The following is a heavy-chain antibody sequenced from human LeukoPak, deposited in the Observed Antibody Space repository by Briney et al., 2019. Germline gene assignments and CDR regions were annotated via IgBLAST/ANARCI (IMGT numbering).Heavy chain of an antibody. CDR3: ARLQYYYDSSGGAFDI. J-gene: IGHJ3*02. V-gene: IGHV3-21*04. D-gene: IGHD3-22*01. CDR2: ITGSGSYV. CDR1: GFSFSSYS. Sequence: PGGSLRLSCSASGFSFSSYSMNWVRQAPGEGLEWVSCITGSGSYVYYADSVKGRFTISRDNSENSLYLQMNSLKTEDTAVYYCARLQYYYDSSGGAFDIWGQGTMVTVSS.